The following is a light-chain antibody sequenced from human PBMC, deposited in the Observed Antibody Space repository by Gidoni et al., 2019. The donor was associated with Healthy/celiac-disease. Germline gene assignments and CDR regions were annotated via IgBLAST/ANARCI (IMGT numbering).Light chain of an antibody. V-gene: IGKV4-1*01. CDR1: QSVFYSSNNKNY. Sequence: DIVMTQSPDSLAVSLGERATINCKSSQSVFYSSNNKNYLAWYQQKPGQPPKLLIYWASTRESGVPDRFSGSGSGTDFTLTISSLQAEDVAVYYCQQYYSTRTFGQETKVEIK. CDR2: WAS. J-gene: IGKJ1*01. CDR3: QQYYSTRT.